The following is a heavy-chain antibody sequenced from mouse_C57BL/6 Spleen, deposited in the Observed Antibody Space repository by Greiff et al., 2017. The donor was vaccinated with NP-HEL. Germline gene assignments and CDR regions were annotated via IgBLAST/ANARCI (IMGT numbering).Heavy chain of an antibody. Sequence: VQLQQSGAELVRPGASVKLSCTASGFNIKDYYMHWVKQRPEQGLEWIGRIDPEDGDTEYAPKFQGKATMTADTSSNTAYLQLSSLTSEDTAVYCCTGTMVTAGGLDYWGKGTTLTVSS. CDR2: IDPEDGDT. J-gene: IGHJ2*01. D-gene: IGHD2-2*01. CDR3: TGTMVTAGGLDY. V-gene: IGHV14-1*01. CDR1: GFNIKDYY.